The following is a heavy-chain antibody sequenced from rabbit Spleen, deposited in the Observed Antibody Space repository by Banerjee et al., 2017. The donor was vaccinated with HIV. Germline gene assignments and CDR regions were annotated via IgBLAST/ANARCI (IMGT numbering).Heavy chain of an antibody. V-gene: IGHV1S45*01. D-gene: IGHD2-1*01. CDR2: IYGGSSGST. CDR3: ARDSYDDYGYVKL. J-gene: IGHJ4*01. CDR1: GFSFSSSYW. Sequence: QEQLEESGGDLVKPEGSLTLTCTASGFSFSSSYWICWVRQAPGKGLEWIACIYGGSSGSTYYASWAKGRFTISKTSPTTVTLQVTSLTAADTATYFCARDSYDDYGYVKLWAPGTLVTVS.